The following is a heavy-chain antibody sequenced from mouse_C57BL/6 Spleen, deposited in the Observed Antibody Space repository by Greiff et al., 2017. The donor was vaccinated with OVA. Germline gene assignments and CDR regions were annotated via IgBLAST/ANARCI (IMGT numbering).Heavy chain of an antibody. CDR2: INPSNGGT. CDR3: ARSLLLRDWYFDV. Sequence: VQLQQPGTELVKPGASVKLSCKASGYTFTSYWMHWVKQRPGQGLEWIGNINPSNGGTNYNEKFKSKATLTVDKSSSTAYMQLSSLTSEDSAVYYCARSLLLRDWYFDVWGTGTTVTVSS. CDR1: GYTFTSYW. J-gene: IGHJ1*03. D-gene: IGHD1-1*01. V-gene: IGHV1-53*01.